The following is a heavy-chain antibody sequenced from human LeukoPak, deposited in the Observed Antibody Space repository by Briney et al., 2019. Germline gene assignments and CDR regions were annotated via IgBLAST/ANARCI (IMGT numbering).Heavy chain of an antibody. CDR1: GYTFTGYY. D-gene: IGHD3-22*01. J-gene: IGHJ6*02. Sequence: ASVKVSCKASGYTFTGYYMHWVRQAPGQGLEWMGWINPNSGGTNYAQKFQGWVTMTRDTSISTAYMELSRLRSDDTAVYYCAREPHYYDSSGYYYYYGMDVWGQGTTVTVSS. CDR3: AREPHYYDSSGYYYYYGMDV. V-gene: IGHV1-2*04. CDR2: INPNSGGT.